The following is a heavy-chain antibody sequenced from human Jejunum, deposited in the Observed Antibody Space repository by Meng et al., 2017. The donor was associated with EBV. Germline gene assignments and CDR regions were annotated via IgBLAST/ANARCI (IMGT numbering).Heavy chain of an antibody. CDR1: AYPFGGYY. J-gene: IGHJ2*01. CDR3: AREGLVGDLRYFDL. CDR2: INPNSGGA. D-gene: IGHD3-16*01. V-gene: IGHV1-2*06. Sequence: VQLVQSRDEVNKRGAAVKVSCKSSAYPFGGYYMHLVRQAPGQGLEWMGRINPNSGGANYAQKFQGRVTMTRDTSISTAYMELSRLRSGDTAVYYCAREGLVGDLRYFDLWGRGTLVTVSS.